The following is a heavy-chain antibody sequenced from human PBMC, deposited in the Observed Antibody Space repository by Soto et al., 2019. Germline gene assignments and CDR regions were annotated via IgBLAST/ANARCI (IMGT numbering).Heavy chain of an antibody. Sequence: QVQLQESGPGLVKPSQTLSLTCTVSGGSISSGDYYWNWIRQPPGKGLEWIGYISYPGSTYYNPSLKSRFTISVDTSKNQFSLKLSSVTAADTAVYYCARQVIVIGPATIDYYYYGMDVWGQGTTVTVSS. J-gene: IGHJ6*02. CDR3: ARQVIVIGPATIDYYYYGMDV. D-gene: IGHD2-2*02. CDR1: GGSISSGDYY. V-gene: IGHV4-30-4*01. CDR2: ISYPGST.